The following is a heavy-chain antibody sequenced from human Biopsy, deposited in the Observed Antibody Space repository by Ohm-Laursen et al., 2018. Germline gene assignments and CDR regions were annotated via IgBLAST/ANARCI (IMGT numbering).Heavy chain of an antibody. D-gene: IGHD6-19*01. CDR2: IDTNSGGT. Sequence: GSSVNASCQASGYTFTGYYIHWVRQAPGHGLGWTGWIDTNSGGTHYAQKFQGRVTMTRDTSISTPYMELNRLTSDETAVYYCARDGLVPGFPMSFDYWGQGTRVTVSS. V-gene: IGHV1-2*02. CDR1: GYTFTGYY. J-gene: IGHJ4*01. CDR3: ARDGLVPGFPMSFDY.